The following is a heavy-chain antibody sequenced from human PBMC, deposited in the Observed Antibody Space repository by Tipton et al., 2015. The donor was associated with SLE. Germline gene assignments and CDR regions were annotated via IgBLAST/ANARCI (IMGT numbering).Heavy chain of an antibody. CDR1: GGSFSGYH. CDR2: INHSGST. J-gene: IGHJ2*01. Sequence: TLSLTCAVYGGSFSGYHWSWIRQPPGKGLEWIGEINHSGSTNYNPSLKSRVTISVDTSKNQFSLKLSSVTAADTAVYYCARVGAAAGTGARGWYFDLWGRGTLVTVSS. V-gene: IGHV4-34*01. CDR3: ARVGAAAGTGARGWYFDL. D-gene: IGHD6-13*01.